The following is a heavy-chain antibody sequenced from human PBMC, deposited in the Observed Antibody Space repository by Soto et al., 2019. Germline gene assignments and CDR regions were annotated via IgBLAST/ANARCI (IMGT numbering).Heavy chain of an antibody. CDR1: GVHFDSYG. CDR2: ISYDGDNK. CDR3: AKDPYGSGSYYTQYYYFGMDV. Sequence: QVQLVESGGGVVQPGRSLRLSCAASGVHFDSYGMHWVRQAPGKGPEWVATISYDGDNKYYADSVKGRFTISRDNFKSPLHLQMNSLRTEDTAVYYCAKDPYGSGSYYTQYYYFGMDVWGHGTTVTVSS. J-gene: IGHJ6*02. V-gene: IGHV3-30*18. D-gene: IGHD3-10*01.